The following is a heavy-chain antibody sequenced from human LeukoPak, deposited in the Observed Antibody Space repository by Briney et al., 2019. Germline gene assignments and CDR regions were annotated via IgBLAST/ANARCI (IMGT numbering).Heavy chain of an antibody. D-gene: IGHD5-12*01. CDR2: INPNSGGT. CDR3: ARGPIVATNWFDP. CDR1: GYTFTGYY. V-gene: IGHV1-2*02. J-gene: IGHJ5*02. Sequence: ASVKVSCKASGYTFTGYYMHWVRQAPGQGLEWMGWINPNSGGTNYPQKLQGRVTMTRDTSISTAYMELSRLRSDDTAVYYCARGPIVATNWFDPWGQGTLVTVSS.